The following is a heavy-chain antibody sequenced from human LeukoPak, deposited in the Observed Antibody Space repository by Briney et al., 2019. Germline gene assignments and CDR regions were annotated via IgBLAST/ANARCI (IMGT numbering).Heavy chain of an antibody. J-gene: IGHJ4*02. Sequence: GGSLRLSCAASGFTFDDYGMSWVRQAPGKGLEWVSGINWEGGSTGYADSVKGRSTIPRDNAKNCLYLQMNSLRAEDTALYYCAKQLPHSVSSVVYYWGQGTLVTVSS. D-gene: IGHD6-6*01. CDR3: AKQLPHSVSSVVYY. V-gene: IGHV3-20*04. CDR1: GFTFDDYG. CDR2: INWEGGST.